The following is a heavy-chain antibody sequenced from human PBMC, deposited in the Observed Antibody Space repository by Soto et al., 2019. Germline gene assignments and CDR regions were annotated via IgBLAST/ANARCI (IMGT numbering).Heavy chain of an antibody. CDR3: ARDSPLAVAHNWFDP. CDR2: INAGNGNT. J-gene: IGHJ5*02. V-gene: IGHV1-3*01. D-gene: IGHD6-19*01. CDR1: GYTFTSYA. Sequence: ASVKVSCKASGYTFTSYAMHWVRQAPGQRLEWMGWINAGNGNTKYSQKFQGRVTITRDTSASTAYMELSSLRSEVTAVYYCARDSPLAVAHNWFDPWGQGTLVTVSS.